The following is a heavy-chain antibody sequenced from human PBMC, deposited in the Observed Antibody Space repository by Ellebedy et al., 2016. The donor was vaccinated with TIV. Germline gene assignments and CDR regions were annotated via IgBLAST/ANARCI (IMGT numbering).Heavy chain of an antibody. D-gene: IGHD6-19*01. CDR3: ARSRSSGWLHTPDY. Sequence: ASVKVSCKASGYTFSNYFVHWVRQAPGEGLEWLGIINPSSGSTTYAQKLQGRLTMTRDTSTSTVYMELSSLRSEDTAVYYCARSRSSGWLHTPDYWGQGLLVTVSS. CDR1: GYTFSNYF. CDR2: INPSSGST. J-gene: IGHJ4*02. V-gene: IGHV1-46*04.